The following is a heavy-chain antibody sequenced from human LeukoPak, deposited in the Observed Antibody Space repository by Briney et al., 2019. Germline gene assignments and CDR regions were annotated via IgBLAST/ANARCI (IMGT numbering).Heavy chain of an antibody. CDR3: ARLDSSGHDAFDI. CDR1: AGSISSYY. Sequence: PSETLSLTCTVSAGSISSYYWSWIRQPPGKGLEWIGYIYYSGSTNYNPSLKSRVTISVDTSKNQFSLKLSSVTAADTAVYYCARLDSSGHDAFDIWGQGTMVTVSS. J-gene: IGHJ3*02. D-gene: IGHD3-22*01. CDR2: IYYSGST. V-gene: IGHV4-59*01.